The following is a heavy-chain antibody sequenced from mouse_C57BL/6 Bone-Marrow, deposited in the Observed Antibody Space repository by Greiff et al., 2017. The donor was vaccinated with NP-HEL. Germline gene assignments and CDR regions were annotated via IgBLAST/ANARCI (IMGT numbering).Heavy chain of an antibody. Sequence: VQLQQSGPELVKPGASVKISCKASGYTFTDYYMNWVKQSHGKSLEWIGDIDPNNGGSSYNQKFKGKATLTVDKSSSTAYMELRSLTSEDSAVYYCASFDYWGQGTTLTVSS. CDR1: GYTFTDYY. J-gene: IGHJ2*01. CDR2: IDPNNGGS. CDR3: ASFDY. V-gene: IGHV1-26*01.